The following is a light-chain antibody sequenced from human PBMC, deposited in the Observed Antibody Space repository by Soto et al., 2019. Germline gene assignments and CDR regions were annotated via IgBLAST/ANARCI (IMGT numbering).Light chain of an antibody. CDR3: QQYGSPGT. CDR1: QSVSNNY. V-gene: IGKV3-20*01. J-gene: IGKJ1*01. Sequence: EIVLTQSPGTLSLSPGERATLSCRASQSVSNNYLAWYQQKPGQAPRLLIYGASNRATGIPDRFSGSGSGTDFTLTISRLEPEDFAVYYCQQYGSPGTLGQATKVDIK. CDR2: GAS.